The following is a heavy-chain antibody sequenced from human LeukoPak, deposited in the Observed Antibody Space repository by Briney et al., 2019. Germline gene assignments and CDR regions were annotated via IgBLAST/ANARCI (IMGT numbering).Heavy chain of an antibody. CDR2: IIPILGIA. CDR1: GGTFSSYA. D-gene: IGHD6-13*01. V-gene: IGHV1-69*04. CDR3: ARDRPYSSSWPYYYYYGMDV. J-gene: IGHJ6*02. Sequence: ASVKVSCKASGGTFSSYAISWVRQAPGQGLEWMGRIIPILGIASYAQKFQGRVTITADKSTSTAYMELSSLRSEDTAVYYCARDRPYSSSWPYYYYYGMDVWGQGTTVTVSS.